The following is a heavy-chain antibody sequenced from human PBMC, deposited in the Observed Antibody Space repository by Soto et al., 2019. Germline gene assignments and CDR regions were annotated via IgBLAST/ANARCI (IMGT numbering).Heavy chain of an antibody. J-gene: IGHJ4*02. V-gene: IGHV3-21*01. CDR3: ARAHYCSSTSCYYFDY. Sequence: GGSLRLSCAASGFTFSSYSMNWVRQAPGKGLEWVSSISSSSSYIYYADSVKGRFTISRDNAKNSLYLQMNSLRAEDTAVYYCARAHYCSSTSCYYFDYWGQGTLVTVSS. CDR2: ISSSSSYI. D-gene: IGHD2-2*01. CDR1: GFTFSSYS.